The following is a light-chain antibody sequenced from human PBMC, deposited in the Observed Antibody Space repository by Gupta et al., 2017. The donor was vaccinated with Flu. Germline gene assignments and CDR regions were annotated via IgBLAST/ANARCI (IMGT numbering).Light chain of an antibody. J-gene: IGKJ1*01. CDR3: QQDADLPRT. CDR1: LDLRKY. V-gene: IGKV1-33*01. CDR2: GAS. Sequence: IQMTHAPSSLSASVRDRLTITCQASLDLRKYLNWYQQRRGKAPKLLIYGASNLQTGVPSRFSGSGSRTDFTFTIRSLKPAAIATSYCQQDADLPRTFGPGTKVEI.